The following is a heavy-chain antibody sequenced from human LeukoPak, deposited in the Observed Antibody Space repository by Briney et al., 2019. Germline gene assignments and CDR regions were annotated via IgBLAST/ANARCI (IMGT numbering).Heavy chain of an antibody. CDR1: GGSISSSSYY. V-gene: IGHV4-39*07. D-gene: IGHD3-22*01. CDR3: ASWPFYYGKSGYDY. Sequence: SETLSLTCTVSGGSISSSSYYWGWIRQPPGKGLEWIGSIYYSGSTYYNPSLKSRVTISVDTSKNQFSLKLSSVTAPDTAVYYCASWPFYYGKSGYDYWGQGTLVTVSS. CDR2: IYYSGST. J-gene: IGHJ4*02.